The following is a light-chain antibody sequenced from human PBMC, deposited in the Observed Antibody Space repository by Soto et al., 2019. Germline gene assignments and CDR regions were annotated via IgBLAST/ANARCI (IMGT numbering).Light chain of an antibody. CDR1: ESVSSN. CDR3: QQYNKWPLT. CDR2: GAS. V-gene: IGKV3-15*01. J-gene: IGKJ4*01. Sequence: EIVMTQSPATLSVSQGERATLSCRASESVSSNLAWHQQKPGQAPRLLIYGASTRATGVPARFSGSGSGTEFTLTISSLQSEDFAVFYCQQYNKWPLTFGGGTKVELK.